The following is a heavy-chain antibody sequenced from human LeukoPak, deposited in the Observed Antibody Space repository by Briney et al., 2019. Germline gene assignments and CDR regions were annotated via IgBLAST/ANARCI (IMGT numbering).Heavy chain of an antibody. CDR3: ARDERDGYPWGYYYYYMDV. Sequence: GGSLRLSCAASGFTFSDYYMSWIRQAPGKGLEWVSYISSSGSTIYYADSVKGRFTISRDNAKNSLYLQMNSLRAEDTAVYYCARDERDGYPWGYYYYYMDVWGKGTTVTVSS. CDR2: ISSSGSTI. D-gene: IGHD5-24*01. J-gene: IGHJ6*03. CDR1: GFTFSDYY. V-gene: IGHV3-11*01.